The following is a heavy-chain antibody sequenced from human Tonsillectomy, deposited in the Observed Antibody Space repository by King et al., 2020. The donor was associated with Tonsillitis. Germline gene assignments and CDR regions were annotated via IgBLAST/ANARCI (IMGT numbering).Heavy chain of an antibody. Sequence: QLVQSGAEVKKPGASVRVSCKASGYSFTSYDVNWVRQAPGQGLEWMAWMKSNSGNTRYAKPFRGRHIVTSDTPTSTAYMDLTSLRPVDTDVYFCVSRGGDYANNGRLHRGLLDSWGQGTLVTVSS. D-gene: IGHD2-8*01. CDR2: MKSNSGNT. J-gene: IGHJ4*02. V-gene: IGHV1-8*02. CDR3: VSRGGDYANNGRLHRGLLDS. CDR1: GYSFTSYD.